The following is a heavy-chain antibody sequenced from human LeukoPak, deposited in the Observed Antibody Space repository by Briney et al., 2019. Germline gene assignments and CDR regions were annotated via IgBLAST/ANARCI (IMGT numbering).Heavy chain of an antibody. CDR2: TYYRSKWYN. CDR1: GDSFSSNSAA. CDR3: ARGGTYLFDY. Sequence: SQTLSLTCAISGDSFSSNSAAWHWIRQSPSRGLEWLGRTYYRSKWYNDYAVSVKSRITINPDTSKNQFSLQLNSVTAEDTAVYYCARGGTYLFDYWGQGTLVTVSS. V-gene: IGHV6-1*01. D-gene: IGHD1-26*01. J-gene: IGHJ4*02.